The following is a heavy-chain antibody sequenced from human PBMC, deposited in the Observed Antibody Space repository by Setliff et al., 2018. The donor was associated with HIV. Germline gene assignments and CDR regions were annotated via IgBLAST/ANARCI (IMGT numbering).Heavy chain of an antibody. V-gene: IGHV4-39*02. CDR1: GAPTSRDNYF. CDR3: AGENPDGWLHHYTDV. CDR2: IHSPGTV. Sequence: PSETLSLTCSVTGAPTSRDNYFWGWIRQPPGKGLEWIANIHSPGTVYYNPSLRSRVTISVDTSQSRFSLELTSVTAADTAVYYCAGENPDGWLHHYTDVWGKGTTVTVS. J-gene: IGHJ6*03. D-gene: IGHD2-15*01.